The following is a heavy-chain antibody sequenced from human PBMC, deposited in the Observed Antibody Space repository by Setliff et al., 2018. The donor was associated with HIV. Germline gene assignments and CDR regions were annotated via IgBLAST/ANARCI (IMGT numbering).Heavy chain of an antibody. V-gene: IGHV1-24*01. D-gene: IGHD5-12*01. CDR2: LDPQDGET. CDR3: AIEGAGGWLRPMPDY. Sequence: ASVKVSCKVSGFTLNEVSIHWVRQAPGKGLEWMGYLDPQDGETVYAQKFQGRVTMTEDTSTDTAYMELSGLRSEDTAVYYCAIEGAGGWLRPMPDYWGQGTLVTVSS. J-gene: IGHJ4*02. CDR1: GFTLNEVS.